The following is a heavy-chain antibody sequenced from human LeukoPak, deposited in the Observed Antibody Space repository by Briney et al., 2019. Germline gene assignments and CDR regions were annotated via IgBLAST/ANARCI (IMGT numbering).Heavy chain of an antibody. CDR3: ASGSSWYEDY. Sequence: ASVKVSCKASGYSFINYFIHWVRQAPGQGLEWMGWISAYNGNTNYAQKLQGRVTMTTDTSTSTAYMELRSLRSDDTAVYYCASGSSWYEDYWGQGTLVTVSS. V-gene: IGHV1-18*04. CDR2: ISAYNGNT. D-gene: IGHD6-13*01. CDR1: GYSFINYF. J-gene: IGHJ4*02.